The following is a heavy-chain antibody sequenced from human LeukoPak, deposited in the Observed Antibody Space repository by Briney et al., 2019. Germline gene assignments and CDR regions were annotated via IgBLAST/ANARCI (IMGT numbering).Heavy chain of an antibody. Sequence: ASVKVSCKASGYTFTSYAISWVRQAPGQGLEWMGGIIPIFGTANYAKKFPGRVTISTDESTSTACMELSSLRSEDTAVYYGAGIGMVATFDYWGQGTLVTVSS. D-gene: IGHD2-8*01. J-gene: IGHJ4*02. CDR2: IIPIFGTA. CDR1: GYTFTSYA. V-gene: IGHV1-69*05. CDR3: AGIGMVATFDY.